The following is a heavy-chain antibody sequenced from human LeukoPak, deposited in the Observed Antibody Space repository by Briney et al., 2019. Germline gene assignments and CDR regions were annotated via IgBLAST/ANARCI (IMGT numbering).Heavy chain of an antibody. V-gene: IGHV3-7*01. J-gene: IGHJ4*02. CDR1: EFTFSNYW. CDR2: TNQDGSKN. Sequence: GGSLRLSCAASEFTFSNYWMSWVRQAPGKGLERVAHTNQDGSKNYYVDSAKGRFTISRDNAKNSLYLQMNSLRAEDTAVYYCATTVAGYPDDYLDYWGQGTLATVSS. CDR3: ATTVAGYPDDYLDY. D-gene: IGHD6-19*01.